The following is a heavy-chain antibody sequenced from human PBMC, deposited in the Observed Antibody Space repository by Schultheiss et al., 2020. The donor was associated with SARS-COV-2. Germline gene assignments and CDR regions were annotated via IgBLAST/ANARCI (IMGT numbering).Heavy chain of an antibody. Sequence: SETLSLTCTVSGGSISSYYWSWIRQHPGKGLEWIGYIYYSGSAYYNPSLKSRVTISVDTSKNQFSLKLSSVTAADTAVYYCARESDYYDSSGPTLPDYWGQGTLVTVSS. CDR2: IYYSGSA. J-gene: IGHJ4*02. V-gene: IGHV4-59*12. CDR1: GGSISSYY. CDR3: ARESDYYDSSGPTLPDY. D-gene: IGHD3-22*01.